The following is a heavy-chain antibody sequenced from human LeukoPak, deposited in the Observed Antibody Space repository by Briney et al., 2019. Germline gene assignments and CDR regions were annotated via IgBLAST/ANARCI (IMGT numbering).Heavy chain of an antibody. J-gene: IGHJ4*02. CDR2: INHNGST. D-gene: IGHD2-2*01. V-gene: IGHV4-34*01. CDR3: ANGGVVVVPAAGGSDS. CDR1: GGSFSDHS. Sequence: SETLSLTCAVYGGSFSDHSWSWIRQPPGKGLEWIGEINHNGSTNYNPSLKNRVTISVDKSKNQFSLKLSSLTAADRAVYYCANGGVVVVPAAGGSDSWGQGTLVTVSS.